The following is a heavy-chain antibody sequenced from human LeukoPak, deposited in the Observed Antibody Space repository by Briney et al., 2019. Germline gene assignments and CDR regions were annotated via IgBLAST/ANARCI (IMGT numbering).Heavy chain of an antibody. CDR2: ISYDGSNK. J-gene: IGHJ4*02. CDR3: AKLGGSYWD. V-gene: IGHV3-30-3*02. Sequence: GGSLRLSCAASGFTFSSYAMHWVRQAPGKGLEWVAVISYDGSNKYYADSVKGRFTISRDNSKNTLYLQMNSLRAEDTAVYYCAKLGGSYWDWGQGTLVTVSS. D-gene: IGHD1-26*01. CDR1: GFTFSSYA.